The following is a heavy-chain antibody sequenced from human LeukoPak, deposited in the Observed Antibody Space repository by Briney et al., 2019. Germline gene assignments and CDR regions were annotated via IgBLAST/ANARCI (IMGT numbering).Heavy chain of an antibody. CDR2: IYHSGST. Sequence: SETLSLTCAVSGGSISSSNWWSWVRQPPGKGLEWIGEIYHSGSTNYNPSLKSRVTISVDKSKNQFSLKLSSVTAADTAMYYCARGVYDSESYYKTFDYWGQGTLVTVSS. D-gene: IGHD3-10*01. CDR3: ARGVYDSESYYKTFDY. CDR1: GGSISSSNW. V-gene: IGHV4-4*02. J-gene: IGHJ4*02.